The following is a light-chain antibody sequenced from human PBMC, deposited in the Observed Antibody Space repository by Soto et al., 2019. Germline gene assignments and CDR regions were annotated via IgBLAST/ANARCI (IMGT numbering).Light chain of an antibody. CDR3: QHYGSSRWT. CDR1: QIVSSSY. CDR2: GAS. Sequence: EIVLTQSPGTLSFSPGERATLSCRASQIVSSSYLAWYQQKPGQAPRLLIYGASSRATGIPDRFSGSGSGTDFTLTISGLEPEDFAVYYCQHYGSSRWTFGQGTKVDIK. V-gene: IGKV3-20*01. J-gene: IGKJ1*01.